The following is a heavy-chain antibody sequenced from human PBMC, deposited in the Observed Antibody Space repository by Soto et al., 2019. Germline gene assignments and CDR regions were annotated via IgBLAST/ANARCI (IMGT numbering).Heavy chain of an antibody. D-gene: IGHD6-13*01. CDR3: ARVAVVTAAGTSDY. CDR2: ISGTSDSK. CDR1: GFTFSDDY. J-gene: IGHJ4*02. V-gene: IGHV3-11*06. Sequence: PGGSLRLSCAASGFTFSDDYMSWVRQVPGKGLEWVAYISGTSDSKSYADSVKGRFTISRDNAKNSLYLQMNSLRAEDTAVYYSARVAVVTAAGTSDYWGQGTLVTVS.